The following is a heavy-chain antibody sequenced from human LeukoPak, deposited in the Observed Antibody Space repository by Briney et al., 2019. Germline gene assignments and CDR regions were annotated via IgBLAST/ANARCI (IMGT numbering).Heavy chain of an antibody. CDR1: GFTFSSYE. CDR3: ARQWLTPFDY. D-gene: IGHD6-19*01. CDR2: ISTSGSTI. V-gene: IGHV3-48*03. J-gene: IGHJ4*02. Sequence: GGSLRLSCAASGFTFSSYEMNWVRQAPGKGLGWVSYISTSGSTIYYADSVKGRFTISRDNAKNSLYLQMNSLRAEDTAIYYCARQWLTPFDYWGQGTLVTVSS.